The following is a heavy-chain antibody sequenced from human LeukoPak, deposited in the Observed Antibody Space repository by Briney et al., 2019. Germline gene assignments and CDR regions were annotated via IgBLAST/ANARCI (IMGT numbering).Heavy chain of an antibody. Sequence: ASVKVSCKASGYTFTSYAMHWVRQAPGQRLEWMGWINAGNGNTNYAQTLQGRVTVTTDTSTSTAHMELRSLRSDDTAVYYCARTAPGTSLGGYYYYMDVWGKGTTVTVSS. D-gene: IGHD1-7*01. J-gene: IGHJ6*03. CDR3: ARTAPGTSLGGYYYYMDV. V-gene: IGHV1-3*01. CDR1: GYTFTSYA. CDR2: INAGNGNT.